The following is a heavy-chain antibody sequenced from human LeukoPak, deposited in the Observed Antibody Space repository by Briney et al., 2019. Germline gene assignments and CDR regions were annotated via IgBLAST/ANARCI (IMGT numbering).Heavy chain of an antibody. CDR2: IKHDGSEK. D-gene: IGHD2-21*01. V-gene: IGHV3-7*04. Sequence: GGSLRLSCAASGFTFSSYEMNWVRQAPGKGLEWVANIKHDGSEKYYVDSVKGRFTISRDNAKNSLFLQMDSLRAEDTAVYYCARGHSVDYWGQGTLVTVSS. J-gene: IGHJ4*02. CDR1: GFTFSSYE. CDR3: ARGHSVDY.